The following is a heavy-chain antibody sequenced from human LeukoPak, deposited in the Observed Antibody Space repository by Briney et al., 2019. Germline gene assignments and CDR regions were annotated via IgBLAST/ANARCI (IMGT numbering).Heavy chain of an antibody. CDR3: ARDHGYSSGWHAYFQY. J-gene: IGHJ1*01. CDR2: LYYSGST. CDR1: GGSISSSTFY. V-gene: IGHV4-39*07. Sequence: SETLSLTCTVSGGSISSSTFYWGWIRQPPGKGLEWIGSLYYSGSTYYNPSLKSRVTISVDTSKNQFSLKLSSVTAADTAVYYCARDHGYSSGWHAYFQYWGQGTLVTVSS. D-gene: IGHD6-19*01.